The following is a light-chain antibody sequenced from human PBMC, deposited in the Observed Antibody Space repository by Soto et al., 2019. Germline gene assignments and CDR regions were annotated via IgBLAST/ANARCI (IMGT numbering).Light chain of an antibody. J-gene: IGLJ1*01. Sequence: QSALTQPASVSGSPGQSITISCTGTGRDVGGYNFVSWYQQHPGKVPKLIIYGVSNRPSGVSNRFSGSKSGTTASLTISGLPAEDEADCYCSSYTVSSTLYVLGTGTKVTVL. CDR1: GRDVGGYNF. CDR3: SSYTVSSTLYV. CDR2: GVS. V-gene: IGLV2-14*01.